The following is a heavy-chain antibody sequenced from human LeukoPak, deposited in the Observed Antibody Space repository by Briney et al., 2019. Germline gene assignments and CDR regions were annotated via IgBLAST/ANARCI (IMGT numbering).Heavy chain of an antibody. V-gene: IGHV4-30-2*02. J-gene: IGHJ4*02. CDR2: IYHSGST. CDR1: GGSISSGGYS. CDR3: ASSEYSSPQPEYFDY. D-gene: IGHD5-18*01. Sequence: PSETLSLTCAVSGGSISSGGYSWSWIRQPPGKGLEWIGYIYHSGSTYYNPSLKSRVTISVGTSKNQFSLKLSSVTAAGAAVYYCASSEYSSPQPEYFDYWGQGTLVTVSS.